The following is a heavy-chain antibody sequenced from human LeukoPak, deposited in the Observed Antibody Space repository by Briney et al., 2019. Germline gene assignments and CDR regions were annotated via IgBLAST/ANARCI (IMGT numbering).Heavy chain of an antibody. CDR1: GGTFSSYA. D-gene: IGHD3-3*01. Sequence: SVKVSCKASGGTFSSYAISWMRQAPGQGLEWMGGIIPIFGTANYAQKFQGRVTITADESTSTAYMELSSLRSEDTAVYYCARGRRVTIFGVVTPFDYWGQGTLVTVSS. CDR2: IIPIFGTA. V-gene: IGHV1-69*13. CDR3: ARGRRVTIFGVVTPFDY. J-gene: IGHJ4*02.